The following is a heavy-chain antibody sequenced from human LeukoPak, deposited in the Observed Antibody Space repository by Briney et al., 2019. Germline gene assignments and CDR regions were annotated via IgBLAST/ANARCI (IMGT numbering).Heavy chain of an antibody. J-gene: IGHJ5*02. Sequence: PSETLSVTCTVSGGSISSSSYYWGWIRQPPGKGLEWIGSIYYSGSTYYNPSLKSRVTISVDTSKNQFSLKLSSVTAADTAVYDCARGIDRFDPWGQGTLVTVSS. CDR2: IYYSGST. D-gene: IGHD6-13*01. CDR1: GGSISSSSYY. CDR3: ARGIDRFDP. V-gene: IGHV4-39*01.